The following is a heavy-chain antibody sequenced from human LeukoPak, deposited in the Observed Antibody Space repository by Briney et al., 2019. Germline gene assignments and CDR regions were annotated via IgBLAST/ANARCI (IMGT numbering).Heavy chain of an antibody. V-gene: IGHV3-73*01. CDR1: GFTFSDSA. CDR2: IRNKVNNYAT. CDR3: SFIVGSTGGYGMDV. J-gene: IGHJ6*02. Sequence: GSLKLSCAASGFTFSDSAMHWVRQASGKGLAWVGRIRNKVNNYATAYAASVKGRLTISRDDSKNTAYLQMNSLKTEDTAVYYCSFIVGSTGGYGMDVWGQGTTVTVSS. D-gene: IGHD1-26*01.